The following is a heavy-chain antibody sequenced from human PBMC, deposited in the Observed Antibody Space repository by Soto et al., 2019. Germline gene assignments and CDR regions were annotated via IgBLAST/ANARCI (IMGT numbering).Heavy chain of an antibody. J-gene: IGHJ4*02. D-gene: IGHD2-15*01. CDR1: GFTFSDHA. CDR3: AIDLWWYTH. CDR2: ISGGGSGA. Sequence: EVQLLESGGGLVQPGGSLRLSCTASGFTFSDHAMTWVRQAPGKGLEWLSGISGGGSGAYYADSVKGRFTVSRANSNNTLFLQMDSLRVEDTAVYYCAIDLWWYTHCGQGTLVTVSS. V-gene: IGHV3-23*01.